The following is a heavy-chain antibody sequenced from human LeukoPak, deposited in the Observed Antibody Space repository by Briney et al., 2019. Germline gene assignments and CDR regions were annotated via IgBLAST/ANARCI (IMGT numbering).Heavy chain of an antibody. CDR1: GYTFTSYD. CDR3: ARGFSWELRAGTWFDP. D-gene: IGHD1-26*01. V-gene: IGHV1-8*03. J-gene: IGHJ5*02. Sequence: ASVKVSCKASGYTFTSYDINWVRQATGQGLEWMGWMNPNSGNTGYAQKFQGRVTITRNTSISTAYMELSSLRSEDTAVYYCARGFSWELRAGTWFDPWGQGTLVTVSS. CDR2: MNPNSGNT.